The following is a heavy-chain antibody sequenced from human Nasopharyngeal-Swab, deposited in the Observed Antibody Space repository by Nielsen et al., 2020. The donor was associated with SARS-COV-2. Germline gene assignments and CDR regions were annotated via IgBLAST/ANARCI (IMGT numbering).Heavy chain of an antibody. J-gene: IGHJ4*02. CDR2: ISGDGGST. CDR1: GFTFDDYA. D-gene: IGHD1-26*01. Sequence: GESLKISCAASGFTFDDYAMHWVRQAPGKGLEWVSLISGDGGSTYYADSVKGRSTISRDNSKNSLYLQMNSLRTEDTALYYCAKGGRGSCIDYWGQGTLVTVSS. V-gene: IGHV3-43*02. CDR3: AKGGRGSCIDY.